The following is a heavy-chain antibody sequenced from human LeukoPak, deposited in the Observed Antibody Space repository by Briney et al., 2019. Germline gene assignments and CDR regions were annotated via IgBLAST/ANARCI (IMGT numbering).Heavy chain of an antibody. CDR1: GFTFSSFG. CDR3: AKTLVASPGNTGGP. CDR2: IYYDGSKK. J-gene: IGHJ5*02. D-gene: IGHD6-6*01. Sequence: PGGSLRLSCAASGFTFSSFGMHWVRQAPGKGLEWVAFIYYDGSKKYYADSVKGRFTTSRDNAKSSLYLQMNSLRAEDTAVYYCAKTLVASPGNTGGPWGQGTLVTVSS. V-gene: IGHV3-33*03.